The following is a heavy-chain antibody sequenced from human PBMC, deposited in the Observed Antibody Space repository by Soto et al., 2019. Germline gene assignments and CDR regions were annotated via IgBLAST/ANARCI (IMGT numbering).Heavy chain of an antibody. V-gene: IGHV4-31*03. CDR2: IYYSGST. Sequence: SETLSLTCTVSGGSISSGGYYWSWIPQHPGKGLEWIGYIYYSGSTYYNPSLKSRVTISVDTSKNQFSLKLSSVTAADTAVYYCAKGIAAAGSFDHWGQGTLVTVSS. J-gene: IGHJ4*02. CDR1: GGSISSGGYY. CDR3: AKGIAAAGSFDH. D-gene: IGHD6-13*01.